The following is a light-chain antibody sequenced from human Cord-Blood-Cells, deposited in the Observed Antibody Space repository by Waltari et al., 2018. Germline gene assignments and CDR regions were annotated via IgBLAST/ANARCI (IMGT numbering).Light chain of an antibody. Sequence: QSALPQPASVSGSPGQSITISCTGPRSDVGSYTLVSWYQQHPGKAPKLMIYEGSKRPSGVSNRFSGSKSGNTASLTISGLQAEDEADYYCCSYAGSSTYVFGTGTKVTVL. V-gene: IGLV2-23*01. J-gene: IGLJ1*01. CDR1: RSDVGSYTL. CDR2: EGS. CDR3: CSYAGSSTYV.